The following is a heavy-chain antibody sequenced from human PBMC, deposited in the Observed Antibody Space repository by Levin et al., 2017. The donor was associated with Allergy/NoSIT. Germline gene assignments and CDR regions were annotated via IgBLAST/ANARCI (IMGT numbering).Heavy chain of an antibody. J-gene: IGHJ4*02. CDR2: ISYDGSNK. CDR3: ARDHTSNYFDY. V-gene: IGHV3-30*04. CDR1: GFTFSSYA. Sequence: GGSLRLSCAASGFTFSSYAMHWVRQAPGKGLEWVAVISYDGSNKYYADSVKGRFTISRDNSKNTLYLQMNSLRAEDTAVYYCARDHTSNYFDYWGQGTLVTVSS. D-gene: IGHD2-2*01.